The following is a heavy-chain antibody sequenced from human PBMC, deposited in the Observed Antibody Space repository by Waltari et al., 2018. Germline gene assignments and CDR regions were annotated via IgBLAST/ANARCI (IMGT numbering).Heavy chain of an antibody. D-gene: IGHD2-2*01. V-gene: IGHV1-24*01. CDR1: GYTLTELS. Sequence: QVQLVQSGAEVKKPGASVKVSCKVSGYTLTELSMHWVRQAPGKGLGWMGGVGPEEGETIYAQKFQGRVTMTEDTSTDTAYRELSSLRSEDTAVYYCATARYCSSTSCYAHDYWGQGTLVTVAS. J-gene: IGHJ4*02. CDR3: ATARYCSSTSCYAHDY. CDR2: VGPEEGET.